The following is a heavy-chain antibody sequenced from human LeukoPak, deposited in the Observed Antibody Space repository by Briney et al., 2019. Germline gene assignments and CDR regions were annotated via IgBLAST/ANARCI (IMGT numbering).Heavy chain of an antibody. Sequence: GGPLRLSCAASGFTISSYYLSWVRQAPGKGLVWVSALHSGGHTLYADSVRGRFSISRDISKNALYLQMNNLGPEDTALYYCVRGLSGVSSWYFDLWGRGTLVSVS. V-gene: IGHV3-53*01. D-gene: IGHD7-27*01. CDR2: LHSGGHT. J-gene: IGHJ2*01. CDR3: VRGLSGVSSWYFDL. CDR1: GFTISSYY.